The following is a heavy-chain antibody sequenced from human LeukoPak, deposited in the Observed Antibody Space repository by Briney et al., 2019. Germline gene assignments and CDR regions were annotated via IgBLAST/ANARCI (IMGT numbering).Heavy chain of an antibody. CDR2: ISGSGGST. Sequence: PGGSLRLSCAASGFTFSSYAMSWVRQAPGKGLEWVSAISGSGGSTYYADSVKGRFTISRDNSKNTLYLQMNSLRAEDTAVYCCVKIARQLFSPFDYWGQGTLVTVSS. D-gene: IGHD6-6*01. CDR3: VKIARQLFSPFDY. J-gene: IGHJ4*02. V-gene: IGHV3-23*01. CDR1: GFTFSSYA.